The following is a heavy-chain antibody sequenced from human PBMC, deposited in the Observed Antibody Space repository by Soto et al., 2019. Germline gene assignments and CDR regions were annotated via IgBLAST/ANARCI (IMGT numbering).Heavy chain of an antibody. D-gene: IGHD3-10*01. CDR2: IRSKPYDGTT. J-gene: IGHJ6*02. V-gene: IGHV3-49*03. CDR1: GFTFGDYA. Sequence: PGGSLRLSCTASGFTFGDYAMSWFRQAPGKGLEWVGFIRSKPYDGTTEYAASAKGRFTISRDDSKSIAYLQMNSLKTEDTAVYYCAKDLFSMVRGASYYSYGMDDWGQGTTVTVSS. CDR3: AKDLFSMVRGASYYSYGMDD.